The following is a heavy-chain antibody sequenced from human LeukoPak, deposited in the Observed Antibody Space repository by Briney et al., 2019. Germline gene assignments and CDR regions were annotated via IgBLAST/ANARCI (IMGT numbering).Heavy chain of an antibody. CDR2: ISWNSGSI. CDR1: GFTFDDYA. V-gene: IGHV3-9*01. D-gene: IGHD4-11*01. CDR3: AKDISKVTPRGGFDY. Sequence: GGSLRLSCAASGFTFDDYAMHWVRQAPGKDLEWVSGISWNSGSIGYADSVKGRFTISRDNAKNSLYLQMNSLRAEDTALYYCAKDISKVTPRGGFDYWGQGTLVTVSS. J-gene: IGHJ4*02.